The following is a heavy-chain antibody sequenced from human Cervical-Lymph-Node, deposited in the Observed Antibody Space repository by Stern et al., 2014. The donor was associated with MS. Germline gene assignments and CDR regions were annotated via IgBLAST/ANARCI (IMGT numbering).Heavy chain of an antibody. J-gene: IGHJ5*02. CDR3: ARVATQAFDP. CDR2: IYYSGST. V-gene: IGHV4-59*01. Sequence: QVQLQESGPGLVKPSETLSLTCTVSGGSISSYYWSWIRQPPGKGLEWIGYIYYSGSTNYTPSVKSRVTISVDTSKNQFSLKLSSVTAADTAVYYCARVATQAFDPWGQGTLVTVSS. CDR1: GGSISSYY.